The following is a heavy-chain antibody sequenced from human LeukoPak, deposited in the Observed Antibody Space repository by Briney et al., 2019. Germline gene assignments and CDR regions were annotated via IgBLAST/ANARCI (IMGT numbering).Heavy chain of an antibody. CDR2: IYHSGST. D-gene: IGHD3-10*01. V-gene: IGHV4-38-2*01. J-gene: IGHJ5*02. CDR1: GYSISSGYY. CDR3: ARGRLGSRITMVRGFDP. Sequence: KPSETLSLTCAVSGYSISSGYYWGWVRQPPGKGPEWIGGIYHSGSTYYNPSLKSRVTISADTSKNQFSLKLSSVTAADTAVYYCARGRLGSRITMVRGFDPWGQGTLVTVSS.